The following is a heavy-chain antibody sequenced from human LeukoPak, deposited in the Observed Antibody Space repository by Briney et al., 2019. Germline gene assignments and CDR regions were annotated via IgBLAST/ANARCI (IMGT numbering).Heavy chain of an antibody. J-gene: IGHJ3*02. CDR3: ARVEWRLGELSLFGDAFDI. CDR1: GYTFTSYA. V-gene: IGHV1-46*01. CDR2: INPSGGST. D-gene: IGHD3-16*02. Sequence: ASVKVSCKASGYTFTSYAMNWVRQAPGQGLEWMGIINPSGGSTSYAQKFQGRVTMTRDTSTSTVYMEPSSLRSEDTAVYYCARVEWRLGELSLFGDAFDIWGQGTMVTVSS.